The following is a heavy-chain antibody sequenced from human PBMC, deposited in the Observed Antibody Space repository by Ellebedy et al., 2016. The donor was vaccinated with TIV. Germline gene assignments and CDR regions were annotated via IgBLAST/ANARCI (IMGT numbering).Heavy chain of an antibody. V-gene: IGHV3-48*04. CDR1: GFTFSNYA. D-gene: IGHD6-25*01. J-gene: IGHJ4*02. Sequence: GESLKISXAASGFTFSNYAMSWVRQAPGKGLEWVAFISADGDTIYYAKSVKGRFTISRDDADSSLSLQMNSLRGDDTAVYYCVAALDYWGQGTLVTVSS. CDR3: VAALDY. CDR2: ISADGDTI.